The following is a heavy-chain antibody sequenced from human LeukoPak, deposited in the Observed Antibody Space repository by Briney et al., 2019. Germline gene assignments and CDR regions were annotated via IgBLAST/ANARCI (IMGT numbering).Heavy chain of an antibody. Sequence: PSETLSLTCAVYGGSFSGYYWSWIRQPPGKGLEWIGEINHSGSTNYNPSLKSRVTISVDTSKNQFSLKLSSVTAADTAVYYCARGRGYSYGYSTYNDYWGQGTLVTVSS. CDR2: INHSGST. CDR1: GGSFSGYY. J-gene: IGHJ4*02. V-gene: IGHV4-34*01. CDR3: ARGRGYSYGYSTYNDY. D-gene: IGHD5-18*01.